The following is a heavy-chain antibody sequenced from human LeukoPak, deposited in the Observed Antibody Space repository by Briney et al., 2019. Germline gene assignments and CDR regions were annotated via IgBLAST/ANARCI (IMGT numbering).Heavy chain of an antibody. CDR2: IYYSGST. CDR1: GGSISSGGYY. J-gene: IGHJ1*01. CDR3: ASRYYYDSSGYYPEAYFQH. Sequence: SETLSLTCTVSGGSISSGGYYWSWIRQHPGTSLEWIGYIYYSGSTYYNPSLKSRVTISVDTSKNQFSLKLSSVTAADTAVYYCASRYYYDSSGYYPEAYFQHWGQGTLVTVSS. V-gene: IGHV4-31*03. D-gene: IGHD3-22*01.